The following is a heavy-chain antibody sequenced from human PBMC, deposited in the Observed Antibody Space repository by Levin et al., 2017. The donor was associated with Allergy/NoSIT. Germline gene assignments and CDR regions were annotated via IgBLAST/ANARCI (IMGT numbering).Heavy chain of an antibody. CDR3: ARHAGGTEYSGYDYWEVGDY. J-gene: IGHJ4*02. D-gene: IGHD5-12*01. CDR1: GSSFTSYW. CDR2: IYPGDSDT. V-gene: IGHV5-51*01. Sequence: PGGSLRLSCKGSGSSFTSYWIGWVRQMPGKGLEWMGIIYPGDSDTRYSPSFQGQVTISADKSISTAYLQWSSLKASDTAMYYCARHAGGTEYSGYDYWEVGDYWGQGTLVTVSS.